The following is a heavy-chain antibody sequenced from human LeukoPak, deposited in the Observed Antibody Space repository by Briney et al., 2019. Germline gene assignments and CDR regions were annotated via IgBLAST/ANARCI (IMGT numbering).Heavy chain of an antibody. J-gene: IGHJ4*02. V-gene: IGHV3-21*01. CDR1: GFTFSSYS. D-gene: IGHD6-19*01. CDR2: ISSSSSYI. CDR3: ARDQSGWYLDY. Sequence: GGSLRLSCAAPGFTFSSYSMNWVRQAPGKGLEWVSSISSSSSYIYYADSVKGRFTISRDNAKNSLYLQMNSLRAEDTAVYYCARDQSGWYLDYWGQGTLVTVSS.